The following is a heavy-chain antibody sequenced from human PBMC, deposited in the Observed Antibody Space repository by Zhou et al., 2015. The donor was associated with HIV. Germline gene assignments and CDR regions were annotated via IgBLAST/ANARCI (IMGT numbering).Heavy chain of an antibody. D-gene: IGHD1-26*01. V-gene: IGHV3-33*06. Sequence: QVHLVESGGGVVQPGRSLRLSCAAAGFTFSSYGMHWVRQAPGKGLEWVAVIWYDGIRKYYADSVKGRFTISRDNSKNTLYLQMNSLRVEDTAVYYCAKAWELHVDSWGQGTLVTVSS. CDR2: IWYDGIRK. CDR3: AKAWELHVDS. J-gene: IGHJ4*02. CDR1: GFTFSSYG.